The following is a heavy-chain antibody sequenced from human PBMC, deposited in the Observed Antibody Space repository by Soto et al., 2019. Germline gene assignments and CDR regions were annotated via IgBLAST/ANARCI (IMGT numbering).Heavy chain of an antibody. CDR2: FYASGYT. J-gene: IGHJ4*02. Sequence: PSETLSLTCAVSGGSISNYYWSWIRQPAGKGLEWIGRFYASGYTNYNPSLKSRVTMSLDISKNQFSLRLSSVTAADTAVYYCARGNQVATSDYWGQGTLVTVSS. CDR3: ARGNQVATSDY. V-gene: IGHV4-4*07. CDR1: GGSISNYY.